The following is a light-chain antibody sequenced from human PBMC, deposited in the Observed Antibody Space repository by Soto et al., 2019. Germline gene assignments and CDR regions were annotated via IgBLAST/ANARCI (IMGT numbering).Light chain of an antibody. J-gene: IGKJ5*01. CDR2: GAS. Sequence: EIVLTHSPGTLSLSPGERATLSCRASQSVSSSYLAWYQQKPGQAPRLLISGASNRATGIPDRFSGSGSGTDFTLTISRLEPEDFAVYYCQQYDYLITFGQGTRLEIK. CDR1: QSVSSSY. V-gene: IGKV3-20*01. CDR3: QQYDYLIT.